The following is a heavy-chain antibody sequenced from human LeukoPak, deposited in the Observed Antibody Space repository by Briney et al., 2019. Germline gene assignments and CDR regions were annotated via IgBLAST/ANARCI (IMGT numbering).Heavy chain of an antibody. V-gene: IGHV3-21*01. CDR3: ARGDLVRTPVIPIAY. J-gene: IGHJ4*02. Sequence: GGSLRLSCAASGFTFSSYSMNWVRQAPGKGLEWVSSISSSSYIYYADSVKGRFTISGDNAKNSLYLQMNSLRAEDTAVYYCARGDLVRTPVIPIAYWGQGTLVTVSS. CDR1: GFTFSSYS. D-gene: IGHD3-9*01. CDR2: ISSSSYI.